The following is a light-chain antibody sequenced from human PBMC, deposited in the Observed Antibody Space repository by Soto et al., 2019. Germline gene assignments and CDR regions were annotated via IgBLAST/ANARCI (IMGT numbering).Light chain of an antibody. V-gene: IGKV3-20*01. CDR1: QSVSSSY. J-gene: IGKJ1*01. CDR2: GAS. CDR3: QQYGSSPRRT. Sequence: EIVLTQSPGTLSLSPVERATLCCRASQSVSSSYLAWYQQKPGQAPRLLIYGASSRATGIPDRFSGSGSGTDFTLTISRLEPEDFAVYYCQQYGSSPRRTFGQGTKVEIK.